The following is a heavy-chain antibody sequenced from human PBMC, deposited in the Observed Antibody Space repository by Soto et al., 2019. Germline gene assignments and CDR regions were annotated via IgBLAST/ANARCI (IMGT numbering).Heavy chain of an antibody. CDR3: AKDQGEAQRQATPYWCYYYKDV. V-gene: IGHV3-30*18. D-gene: IGHD2-8*02. J-gene: IGHJ6*03. CDR1: GFTFISYG. CDR2: ISYDGSNK. Sequence: SMRLPFAASGFTFISYGMHWVRQAPGNGLEWVAVISYDGSNKYYADSVKGRFTISRDNSKNTLYLQMNSLRAEDTAVYYCAKDQGEAQRQATPYWCYYYKDVWGKGTTLNVPS.